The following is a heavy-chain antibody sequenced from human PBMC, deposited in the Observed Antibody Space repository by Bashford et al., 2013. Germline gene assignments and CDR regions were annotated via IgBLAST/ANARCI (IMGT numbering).Heavy chain of an antibody. J-gene: IGHJ2*01. CDR2: DSYT. V-gene: IGHV5-10-1*01. D-gene: IGHD3-10*01. Sequence: DSYTNYSPSFQGHVTISADKSISTAYLQWSSLKASDTAMYYCARLFRAHTMVRGVITNWYFDLWGRGTLVTVSS. CDR3: ARLFRAHTMVRGVITNWYFDL.